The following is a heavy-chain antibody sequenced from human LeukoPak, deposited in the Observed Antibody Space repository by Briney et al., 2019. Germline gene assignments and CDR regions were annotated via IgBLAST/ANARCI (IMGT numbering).Heavy chain of an antibody. D-gene: IGHD3-22*01. CDR1: GGSISSSSYY. Sequence: SETLSLTCTVSGGSISSSSYYWGWIRQPPGKGLEWIGSIYYSGSTYYNPSLKSRVTISVDTSKNQFSLKLSSVTAADTAVYYCARGGSGYYDHYFDYWGQGTLVTVSS. J-gene: IGHJ4*02. V-gene: IGHV4-39*07. CDR3: ARGGSGYYDHYFDY. CDR2: IYYSGST.